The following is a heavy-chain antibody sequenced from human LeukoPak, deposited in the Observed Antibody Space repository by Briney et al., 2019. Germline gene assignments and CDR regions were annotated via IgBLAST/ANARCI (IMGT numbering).Heavy chain of an antibody. CDR1: GFTFSSYS. D-gene: IGHD6-13*01. CDR3: ARVWSPPYTSSWPYYFDY. CDR2: ISSSSYI. V-gene: IGHV3-21*01. J-gene: IGHJ4*02. Sequence: GGSLRLSCAASGFTFSSYSMNWVRLAPGKGLEWVSSISSSSYIYYADSVRGRFTISRDNAKNSLYLQMNSLRAEDTAVYYCARVWSPPYTSSWPYYFDYWGQGTLVTVSS.